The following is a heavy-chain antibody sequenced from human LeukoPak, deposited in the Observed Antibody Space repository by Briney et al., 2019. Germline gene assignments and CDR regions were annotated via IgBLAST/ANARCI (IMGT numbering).Heavy chain of an antibody. CDR1: GFIFSSYG. D-gene: IGHD3-10*01. Sequence: SGGSLRLSCAASGFIFSSYGMHWVRQAPGKGLEWVAVIWYDGSNKYYADSVKGRFTISRDNSKNTLYVQMNSLRVEDTAIYYCAKEPLWGPGSYYYFDYWGQGTLVTVSS. CDR2: IWYDGSNK. J-gene: IGHJ4*02. V-gene: IGHV3-33*06. CDR3: AKEPLWGPGSYYYFDY.